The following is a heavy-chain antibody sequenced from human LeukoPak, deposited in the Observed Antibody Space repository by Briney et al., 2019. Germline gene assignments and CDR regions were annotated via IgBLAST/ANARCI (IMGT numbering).Heavy chain of an antibody. J-gene: IGHJ6*03. CDR2: VNPNSGGT. Sequence: GASVKVSCTASGYTFTAYHIHWVRQAPGQGLEWVGWVNPNSGGTNWAQKFQGRVTMTRDTSISTAYMELSRLTSDDTAVYYCARRYRRWGSNYYYYYMDVWGEGTTVTVSS. D-gene: IGHD3-16*02. V-gene: IGHV1-2*02. CDR3: ARRYRRWGSNYYYYYMDV. CDR1: GYTFTAYH.